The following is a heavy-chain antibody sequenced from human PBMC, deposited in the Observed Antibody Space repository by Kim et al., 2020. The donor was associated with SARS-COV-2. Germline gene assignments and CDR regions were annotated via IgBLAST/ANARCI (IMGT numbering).Heavy chain of an antibody. CDR1: GDSITSVAYY. V-gene: IGHV4-39*01. D-gene: IGHD6-19*01. J-gene: IGHJ4*02. CDR2: IFYTGRT. Sequence: SETLSLTCGVSGDSITSVAYYWGWIRQPPGKGLEWIGSIFYTGRTYYNPYLKSRVTIFVDTSKNHFSLTLTSVTAADTAVYYCVRQERQGAVITNPFDRWGQGKVVAVSA. CDR3: VRQERQGAVITNPFDR.